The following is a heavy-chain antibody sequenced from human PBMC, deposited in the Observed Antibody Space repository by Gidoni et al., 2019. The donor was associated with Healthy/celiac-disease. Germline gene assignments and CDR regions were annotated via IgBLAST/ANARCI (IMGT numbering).Heavy chain of an antibody. CDR3: AKVGGGIAARAEENYYYYGMDV. Sequence: EVQLVESGGGLVQPGRSLRISCAASGLTFDDYALHWVRQATGKGLEWGLGFSLNSGSLGFSDSVKGRFPIFRDNAKNSLYLQMNSLRAEDTALYYCAKVGGGIAARAEENYYYYGMDVWGQGTTVTVSS. CDR1: GLTFDDYA. D-gene: IGHD6-6*01. J-gene: IGHJ6*02. CDR2: FSLNSGSL. V-gene: IGHV3-9*01.